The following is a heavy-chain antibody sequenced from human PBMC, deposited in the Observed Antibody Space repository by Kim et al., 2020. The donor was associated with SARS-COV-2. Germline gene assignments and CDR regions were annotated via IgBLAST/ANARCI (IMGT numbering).Heavy chain of an antibody. V-gene: IGHV4-4*02. Sequence: SETLSLTCAVSGGSISSSNWWSWVRQPPGNGLEWIGEIYHSGSTNYNPSLKSRVTISVDKSKNQFSLKLSSVTAADTVVYYCARDQLRFLEWSPPTYYYYGMDVWGQGTTVTVSS. J-gene: IGHJ6*02. CDR3: ARDQLRFLEWSPPTYYYYGMDV. CDR2: IYHSGST. CDR1: GGSISSSNW. D-gene: IGHD3-3*01.